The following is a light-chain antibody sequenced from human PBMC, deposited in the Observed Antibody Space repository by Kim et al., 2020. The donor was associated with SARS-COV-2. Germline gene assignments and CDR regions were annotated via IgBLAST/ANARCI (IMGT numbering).Light chain of an antibody. CDR3: QVWDSSGDHYV. Sequence: SYELTQPPSVSVAPGKTARITCGGNNSGSKSVHWYQQKPGQAPVLVIYYDSDRPSGIPERFSGSNSGNTATLTISRLEAGDEADYYCQVWDSSGDHYVFGTGTKVTVL. CDR1: NSGSKS. J-gene: IGLJ1*01. V-gene: IGLV3-21*04. CDR2: YDS.